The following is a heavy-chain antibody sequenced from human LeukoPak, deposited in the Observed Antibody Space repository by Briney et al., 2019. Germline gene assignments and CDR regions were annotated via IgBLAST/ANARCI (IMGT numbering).Heavy chain of an antibody. V-gene: IGHV4-34*01. Sequence: SETLSLTCAVYGGSFSGYYWSWIRQPPGKGLEWIGEINHSGSTNYNPSLKSRVTISVDTSKNQFSLKLSSVTAADTAVHYCARVSELLDLFDYWGQGTLVTVSS. CDR1: GGSFSGYY. CDR3: ARVSELLDLFDY. J-gene: IGHJ4*02. D-gene: IGHD1-26*01. CDR2: INHSGST.